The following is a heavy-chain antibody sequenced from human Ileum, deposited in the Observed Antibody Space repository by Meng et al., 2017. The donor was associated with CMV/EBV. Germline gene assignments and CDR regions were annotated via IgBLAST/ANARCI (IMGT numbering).Heavy chain of an antibody. CDR2: IYFSGST. J-gene: IGHJ4*02. Sequence: SETLSLTCTVSGGSIRSSSYYWGWVRQPPGKGLEWIGIIYFSGSTYYNPSLKSRVTISVDTSKNQFFLKLTSVTAADTAVYFCASDGYFYGSGSYYFDYWGQGTLVTVSS. V-gene: IGHV4-39*07. CDR1: GGSIRSSSYY. CDR3: ASDGYFYGSGSYYFDY. D-gene: IGHD3-10*01.